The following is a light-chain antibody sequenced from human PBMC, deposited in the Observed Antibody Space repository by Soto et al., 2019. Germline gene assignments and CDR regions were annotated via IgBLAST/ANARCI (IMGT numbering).Light chain of an antibody. Sequence: EIVLTQSPGTRSLSPGERATLSCRASQSVSSSYLAWYQQKPGQAPRLLIYGASSRATGIPDRFSGSGSGTDFTLTISRLGPEDFAVYYCQQYGSSPVTFGGGTKVDIK. J-gene: IGKJ4*01. CDR3: QQYGSSPVT. CDR2: GAS. V-gene: IGKV3-20*01. CDR1: QSVSSSY.